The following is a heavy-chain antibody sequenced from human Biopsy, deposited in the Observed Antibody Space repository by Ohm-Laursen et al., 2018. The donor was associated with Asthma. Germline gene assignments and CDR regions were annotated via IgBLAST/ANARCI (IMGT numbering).Heavy chain of an antibody. CDR3: AKVRSDWVITESFDY. Sequence: SLRLSCAASGFKFDEYTMHRVRQAPGRGLEWVSGISWNSATIGYADSVEGRFTISRDNAKNSVFLHMDSLRPEDTAFYYCAKVRSDWVITESFDYWGQGVLVTVSS. CDR1: GFKFDEYT. J-gene: IGHJ4*02. CDR2: ISWNSATI. V-gene: IGHV3-9*01. D-gene: IGHD3-22*01.